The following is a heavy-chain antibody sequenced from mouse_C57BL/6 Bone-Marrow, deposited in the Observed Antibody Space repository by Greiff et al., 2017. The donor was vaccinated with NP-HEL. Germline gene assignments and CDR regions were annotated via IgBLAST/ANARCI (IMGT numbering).Heavy chain of an antibody. Sequence: VMLVESGPGLVAPSQSLSITCTVSGFSLTSYGVDWVRQPPGKGLEWLGVIWGGGSTNSNSALMSRLSISTDNSKSKVFLKRNSMQTDDTAMYYWAKHGDYDGYAMDYWGQGTSVTVSS. V-gene: IGHV2-9*01. CDR1: GFSLTSYG. D-gene: IGHD2-4*01. CDR3: AKHGDYDGYAMDY. CDR2: IWGGGST. J-gene: IGHJ4*01.